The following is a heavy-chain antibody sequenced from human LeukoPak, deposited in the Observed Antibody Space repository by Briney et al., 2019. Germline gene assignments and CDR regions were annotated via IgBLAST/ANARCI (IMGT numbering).Heavy chain of an antibody. V-gene: IGHV4-39*07. Sequence: SETLSLTCTVSSGSISTSNYYWGWVRQPPGKALEWIGNIFYTGSTYYSPSLKSRVTISLDTSRNQFSLRLNSVTAADTAVYYCARVQDRWSSSSGHDWFDPWGQGTLVTVSS. CDR2: IFYTGST. CDR1: SGSISTSNYY. J-gene: IGHJ5*02. CDR3: ARVQDRWSSSSGHDWFDP. D-gene: IGHD6-6*01.